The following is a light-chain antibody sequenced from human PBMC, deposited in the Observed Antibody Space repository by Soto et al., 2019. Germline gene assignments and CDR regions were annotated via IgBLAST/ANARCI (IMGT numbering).Light chain of an antibody. Sequence: PITHSPPPPAAPLRARVTITFRASQGIRNDLTWYQQKPGKAPKLLIYAASSLQSGVPSRFSGSGSGTDFTLTINSLQPEDFATYSCQQSYSTPITFGQGTRLEIK. CDR1: QGIRND. V-gene: IGKV1-39*01. J-gene: IGKJ5*01. CDR2: AAS. CDR3: QQSYSTPIT.